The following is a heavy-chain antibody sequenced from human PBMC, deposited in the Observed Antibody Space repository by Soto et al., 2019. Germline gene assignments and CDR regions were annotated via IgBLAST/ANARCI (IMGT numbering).Heavy chain of an antibody. CDR2: IYHSGRT. J-gene: IGHJ1*01. CDR3: ARDREVAATGRYFPH. Sequence: QVQLQESGPGLVKPSGTLSLTCAVSGGSISSSNWWSWVRQPPGKGLEWIGEIYHSGRTNYNPSLKSRVTRSVDKSKNQFSLNLTSVTATDTAVYYCARDREVAATGRYFPHWGQGTLVTVSS. D-gene: IGHD2-15*01. CDR1: GGSISSSNW. V-gene: IGHV4-4*02.